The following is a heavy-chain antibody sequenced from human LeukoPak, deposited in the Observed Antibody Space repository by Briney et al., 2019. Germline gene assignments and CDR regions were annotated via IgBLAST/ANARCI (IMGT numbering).Heavy chain of an antibody. CDR2: IKRKSDGGAT. J-gene: IGHJ4*02. Sequence: PGGSLRLSCAASGFTFSNAWMTWVRQAQGKGLEWVGRIKRKSDGGATDYAVPVKGRFTISRDDSKNTLYLQMNSLKTDDTAVYFCTATLGYWGQGTLVTVSS. CDR1: GFTFSNAW. CDR3: TATLGY. V-gene: IGHV3-15*01. D-gene: IGHD3-16*01.